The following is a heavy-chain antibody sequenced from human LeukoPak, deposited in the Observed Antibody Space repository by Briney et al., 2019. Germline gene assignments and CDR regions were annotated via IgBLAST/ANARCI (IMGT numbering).Heavy chain of an antibody. V-gene: IGHV4-39*07. Sequence: TASETLSLTCTVSGGSISSSSHYWGWIRQPPGKGLEWIGSIYYSGSTYYNPSLKSRVTISVDTSKNQFSLKLSSVTAADTAVYYCARSYYGSGSYPRYYYMDVWGKGTTVTVSS. D-gene: IGHD3-10*01. CDR2: IYYSGST. CDR1: GGSISSSSHY. J-gene: IGHJ6*03. CDR3: ARSYYGSGSYPRYYYMDV.